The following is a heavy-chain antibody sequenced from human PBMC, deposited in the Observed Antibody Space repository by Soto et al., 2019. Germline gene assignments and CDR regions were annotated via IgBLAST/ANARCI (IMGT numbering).Heavy chain of an antibody. J-gene: IGHJ4*02. CDR3: AREPYLPMARNDF. CDR1: GGSIRGGDYY. D-gene: IGHD3-10*01. V-gene: IGHV4-30-4*01. Sequence: SETLSLTCTVSGGSIRGGDYYLNWIRQFPGKGLEWIGSIYRSERTEYNPSLQSRIAISADTSNNLFFLRLTSVTAADTAVYFCAREPYLPMARNDFWGQGAQVTVSS. CDR2: IYRSERT.